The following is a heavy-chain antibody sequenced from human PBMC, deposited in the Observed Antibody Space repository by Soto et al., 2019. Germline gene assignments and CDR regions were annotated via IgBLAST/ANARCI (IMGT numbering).Heavy chain of an antibody. Sequence: GGSMRLSCAASGFTFSSYSMNWSRQAPGKGLEWVSYISSSSSSIYYADSVKGRFTISRDNAKNSLYLQMNSLRAEDTVVYYWASRTWTTDSYWGQGTLVTVSS. D-gene: IGHD4-17*01. J-gene: IGHJ4*02. CDR1: GFTFSSYS. CDR3: ASRTWTTDSY. CDR2: ISSSSSSI. V-gene: IGHV3-48*01.